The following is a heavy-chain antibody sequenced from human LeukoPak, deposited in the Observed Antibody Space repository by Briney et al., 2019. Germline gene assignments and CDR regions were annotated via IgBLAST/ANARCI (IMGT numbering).Heavy chain of an antibody. V-gene: IGHV4-34*01. D-gene: IGHD2-2*01. Sequence: SETLSLTCDVYGGSFSGYYWSWIRQPPGKGLEWIGEINHSGSTNYNPSLKSRVTISLDTSKNQFSLKLSSVTAADTAMYFCARGRTGYQLLPTKKNYSYYYVDVWGKGTTVTVSS. J-gene: IGHJ6*03. CDR3: ARGRTGYQLLPTKKNYSYYYVDV. CDR1: GGSFSGYY. CDR2: INHSGST.